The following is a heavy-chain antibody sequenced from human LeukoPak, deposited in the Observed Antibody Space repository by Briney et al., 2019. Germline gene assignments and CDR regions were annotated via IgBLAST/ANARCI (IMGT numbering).Heavy chain of an antibody. CDR1: GFTFSSYG. V-gene: IGHV3-23*01. D-gene: IGHD6-13*01. J-gene: IGHJ4*02. CDR2: ISGSGGST. Sequence: PGGSLRLSCAASGFTFSSYGMSWVRQAPGKGLEWVSAISGSGGSTYYADSVKGRFTISRDNSKNTLYLQMNSLRAEDTAVYYCARVVSSSWSDFDYWGQGTLVTVSS. CDR3: ARVVSSSWSDFDY.